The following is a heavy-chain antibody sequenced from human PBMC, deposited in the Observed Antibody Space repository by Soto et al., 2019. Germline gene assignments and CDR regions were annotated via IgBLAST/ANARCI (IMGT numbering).Heavy chain of an antibody. CDR3: ARGEVGATRGGNFDY. CDR2: ISSNGGSP. CDR1: GFTFSSYA. J-gene: IGHJ4*02. Sequence: EVQLVESGGGLVQPGGSLRLSCAASGFTFSSYAMHWVRQAPGKGLEYVSAISSNGGSPYYANSVKGRFTISRDNSKNTLYLQMGSLRADDMAIYYCARGEVGATRGGNFDYWGQGTLVTVSS. V-gene: IGHV3-64*01. D-gene: IGHD1-26*01.